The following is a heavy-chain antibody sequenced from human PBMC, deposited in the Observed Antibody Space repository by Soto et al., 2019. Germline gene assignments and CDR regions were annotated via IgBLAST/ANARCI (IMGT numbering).Heavy chain of an antibody. V-gene: IGHV4-39*02. CDR3: AREGGGEKSFDF. Sequence: SETLSLTCTVSGGSISSSSYYWGWIRQPPGKGLEWIGSIYYSGSTYYNPSLKSRVTISVDTSKNQFSLKLSSVTAADTAVYYCAREGGGEKSFDFWGQGTLVTVSS. J-gene: IGHJ4*02. CDR1: GGSISSSSYY. D-gene: IGHD4-17*01. CDR2: IYYSGST.